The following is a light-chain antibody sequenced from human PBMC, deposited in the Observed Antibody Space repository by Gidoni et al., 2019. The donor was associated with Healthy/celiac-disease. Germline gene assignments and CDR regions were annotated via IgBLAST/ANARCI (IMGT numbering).Light chain of an antibody. CDR2: WAS. CDR3: QQYYSTPWT. V-gene: IGKV4-1*01. J-gene: IGKJ1*01. CDR1: QRVLYSSNNKNY. Sequence: DVVRTQSPDTLAVSLGERATINCKSSQRVLYSSNNKNYLAWYQQKPGQPPKLLIYWASTRESGVPDRFSGSGSGTDFTLTISSLQAEDVAVYYCQQYYSTPWTFGQGTQVEIK.